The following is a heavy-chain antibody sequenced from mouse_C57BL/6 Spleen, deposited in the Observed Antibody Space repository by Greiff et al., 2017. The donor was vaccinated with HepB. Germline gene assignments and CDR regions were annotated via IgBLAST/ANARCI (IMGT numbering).Heavy chain of an antibody. D-gene: IGHD1-1*01. J-gene: IGHJ2*01. V-gene: IGHV1-76*01. CDR2: IYPGSGNT. Sequence: VQGVESGAELVRPGASVKLSCKASGYTFTDYYINWVKQRPGQGLEWIARIYPGSGNTYYNEKFKGKATLTAEKSSSTAYMQLSSLTSEDSAVYFCARSDYYGSSFDYWGQGTTLTVSS. CDR3: ARSDYYGSSFDY. CDR1: GYTFTDYY.